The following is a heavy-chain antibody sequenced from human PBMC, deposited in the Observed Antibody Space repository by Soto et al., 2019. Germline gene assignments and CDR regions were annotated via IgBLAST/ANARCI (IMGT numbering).Heavy chain of an antibody. J-gene: IGHJ4*02. CDR1: GFSLSTSGVG. CDR2: IYWDDYK. V-gene: IGHV2-5*02. D-gene: IGHD4-17*01. CDR3: AHKGYGDYPLDY. Sequence: QITLKESGPTLVKPTQTLTLTCTFSGFSLSTSGVGVGWIRQPPGKALEWLAVIYWDDYKHYSPSLKSRLTITKDTSKNQVVLTITNMDPVDTATYYCAHKGYGDYPLDYWGQGTLLTVSS.